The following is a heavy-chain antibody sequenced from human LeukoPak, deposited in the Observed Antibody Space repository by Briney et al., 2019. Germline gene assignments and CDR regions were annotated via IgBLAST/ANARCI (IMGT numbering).Heavy chain of an antibody. CDR3: ARDFQYSSGWYGPLYYFDY. CDR1: GFTFSSYW. Sequence: GGSLRLSCAASGFTFSSYWMPWVRQAPGKGLVWVSRINSDGSSTSYADSVKGRFTISRDNAKNTLYLQMNSLRAEDTAVYYCARDFQYSSGWYGPLYYFDYWGQGTLVTVSS. J-gene: IGHJ4*02. D-gene: IGHD6-19*01. V-gene: IGHV3-74*01. CDR2: INSDGSST.